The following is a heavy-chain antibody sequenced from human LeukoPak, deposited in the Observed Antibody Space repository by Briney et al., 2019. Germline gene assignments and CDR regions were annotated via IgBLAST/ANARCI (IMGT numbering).Heavy chain of an antibody. Sequence: GGSLRLSCVASRFTFGHHAMNWVRQAPGKGPEWVSSIFDSGAPSYYSDSVKGRFTISRDNSRDTFYLQMEDLRPGDSATYYCTKAVGGGRDAYDVWGQGTRVIVSS. CDR3: TKAVGGGRDAYDV. J-gene: IGHJ3*01. CDR2: IFDSGAPS. CDR1: RFTFGHHA. V-gene: IGHV3-23*05. D-gene: IGHD3-16*01.